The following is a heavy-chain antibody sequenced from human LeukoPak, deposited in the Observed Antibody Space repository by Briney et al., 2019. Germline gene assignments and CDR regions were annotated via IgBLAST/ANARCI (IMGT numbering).Heavy chain of an antibody. CDR1: GGTFSSYA. D-gene: IGHD4-23*01. J-gene: IGHJ4*02. V-gene: IGHV1-69*05. CDR3: ARGGGNSFYFDY. CDR2: IIPIFGTA. Sequence: GASVTVSCKASGGTFSSYAISWVRQAPGQGLEWMGGIIPIFGTANYAQKFQGRVTITTDESTSTAYMELSSLRSEDTAVYYCARGGGNSFYFDYWGQGTLVTVSS.